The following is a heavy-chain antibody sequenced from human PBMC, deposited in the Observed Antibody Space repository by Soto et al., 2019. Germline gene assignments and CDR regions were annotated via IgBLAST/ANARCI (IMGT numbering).Heavy chain of an antibody. CDR1: GFTFSNAW. J-gene: IGHJ6*02. D-gene: IGHD6-19*01. V-gene: IGHV3-15*07. Sequence: GGSLRLSCAASGFTFSNAWMNWVRQAPGKGLEWVGRIKSKTDGGTTDYAAPVKGRFTISRDDSKNTLYLQMNSLKTEDTAVYYCTTDPFGIAVAGPPPGGMDVWGQGTTVTVSS. CDR3: TTDPFGIAVAGPPPGGMDV. CDR2: IKSKTDGGTT.